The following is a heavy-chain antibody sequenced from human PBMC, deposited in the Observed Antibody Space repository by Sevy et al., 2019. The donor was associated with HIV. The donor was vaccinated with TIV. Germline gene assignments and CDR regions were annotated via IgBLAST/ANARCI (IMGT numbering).Heavy chain of an antibody. J-gene: IGHJ3*02. D-gene: IGHD3-10*01. CDR1: GFTFSSYD. CDR3: ARDKMRGSFDI. V-gene: IGHV3-48*01. Sequence: GGSLRLSCAASGFTFSSYDMNWVRQAPGKGLEWVSFITTSGGTIYYADSVKGRFTVSRDSAENSLYLQMNSLRVEDTAVYYCARDKMRGSFDIWGQGTMVTVS. CDR2: ITTSGGTI.